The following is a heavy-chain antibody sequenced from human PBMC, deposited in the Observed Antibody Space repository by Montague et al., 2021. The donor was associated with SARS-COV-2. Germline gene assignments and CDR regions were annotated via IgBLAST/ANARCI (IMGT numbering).Heavy chain of an antibody. CDR3: ARDLHDTSGSTYLTPFRFEP. CDR2: IYSSGRT. D-gene: IGHD3-22*01. CDR1: GGSFSGYY. V-gene: IGHV4-31*11. J-gene: IGHJ5*02. Sequence: TLSLTCAVCGGSFSGYYWSWIRQHPGKGLEWIGYIYSSGRTYYNPSLKSRVTISADTSKNQFSLKLSSVTAADTAVYYCARDLHDTSGSTYLTPFRFEPWGQGTLVTVSS.